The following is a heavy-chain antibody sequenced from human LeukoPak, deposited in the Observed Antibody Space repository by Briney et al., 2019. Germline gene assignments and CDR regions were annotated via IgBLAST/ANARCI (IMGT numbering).Heavy chain of an antibody. CDR2: ISYDGSNK. J-gene: IGHJ4*02. CDR3: ARGDSGSYEVWNY. CDR1: GFTFSSYA. D-gene: IGHD1-26*01. Sequence: GGSLRLSCAASGFTFSSYAMHWVRQAPGKGLEWVAVISYDGSNKYYADSVKGRFTISRDNSKNTLYLQMNSLRAEDTAVYYCARGDSGSYEVWNYWGQGTLVTVSS. V-gene: IGHV3-30-3*01.